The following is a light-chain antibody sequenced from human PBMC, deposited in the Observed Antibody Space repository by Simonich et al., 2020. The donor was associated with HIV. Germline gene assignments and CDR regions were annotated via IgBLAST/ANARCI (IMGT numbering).Light chain of an antibody. CDR1: QSLLHSNGYNY. Sequence: DIVMTQSPLSLPVTPGEPASISCRSSQSLLHSNGYNYLDWYLRKPGQSPQLLIYFGSNRASGVPDRFSGRGSGTDFTLKISRVEAGDVGVYYCMQALQTPFTFGPGTKVDIK. CDR3: MQALQTPFT. V-gene: IGKV2-28*01. CDR2: FGS. J-gene: IGKJ3*01.